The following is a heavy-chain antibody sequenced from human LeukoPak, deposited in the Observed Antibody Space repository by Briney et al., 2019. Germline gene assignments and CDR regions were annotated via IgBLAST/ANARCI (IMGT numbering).Heavy chain of an antibody. V-gene: IGHV3-74*01. CDR3: ARAGANGGSRWYYDF. CDR1: GSTFSSYW. CDR2: INSDGSST. Sequence: PGGSLRLSCAASGSTFSSYWMHWVRQAPGKGLVWVSRINSDGSSTSYADSVKGRFTISRDNAKNTLYLQMNSLRVEDTAVYYCARAGANGGSRWYYDFWGQGTLVTVSP. D-gene: IGHD3/OR15-3a*01. J-gene: IGHJ4*02.